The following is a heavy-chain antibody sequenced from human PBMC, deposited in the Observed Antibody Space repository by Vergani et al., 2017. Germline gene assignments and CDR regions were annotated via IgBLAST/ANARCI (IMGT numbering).Heavy chain of an antibody. J-gene: IGHJ4*02. CDR1: GFTFSSYG. CDR2: IWYDGSNK. D-gene: IGHD2-2*01. Sequence: QVQLVESGGGVVQPGRSLRLSCAASGFTFSSYGMHWVRQAPGKGLEWVAVIWYDGSNKYYADSVKGRFTISRDNSKNTLYLQMSSLRAEDTAVYYCARGRNVVVPAAFDYWGQGTLVTVSS. CDR3: ARGRNVVVPAAFDY. V-gene: IGHV3-33*01.